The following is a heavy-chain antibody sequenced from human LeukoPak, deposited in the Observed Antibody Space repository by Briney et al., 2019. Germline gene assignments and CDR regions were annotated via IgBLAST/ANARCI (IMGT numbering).Heavy chain of an antibody. CDR2: LWYDGRVK. V-gene: IGHV3-33*01. CDR1: GFSFSRHG. J-gene: IGHJ4*02. D-gene: IGHD2-8*02. Sequence: PGGSLRLSCAASGFSFSRHGMHWVRQSPGKGLEWVAVLWYDGRVKYYAESVKGRFTISGDYFKNTLYLQMSSLRAEDTAIYFCARDYCGGECFVDYWGQGTLVTVSS. CDR3: ARDYCGGECFVDY.